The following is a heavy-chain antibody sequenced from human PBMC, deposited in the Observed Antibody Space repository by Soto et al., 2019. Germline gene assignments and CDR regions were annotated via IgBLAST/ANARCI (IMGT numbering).Heavy chain of an antibody. D-gene: IGHD2-15*01. CDR2: IYYSGST. CDR3: ARDSSDEVGYCSGGSCYHSYFDY. V-gene: IGHV4-31*03. CDR1: GGSISSGGYY. J-gene: IGHJ4*02. Sequence: QVQLQESGPGLVKPSQTLSLTCTVSGGSISSGGYYWSWIRQHPGKGLEWIGYIYYSGSTYYNPSLKSRVTISVDTSKNQFSLKLSSVTAADTAVYYCARDSSDEVGYCSGGSCYHSYFDYWGQGTLVTVSS.